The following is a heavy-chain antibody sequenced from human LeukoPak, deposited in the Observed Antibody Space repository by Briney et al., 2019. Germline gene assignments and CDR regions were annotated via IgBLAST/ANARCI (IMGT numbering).Heavy chain of an antibody. V-gene: IGHV1-2*06. Sequence: ASVKVSCKASGYTFTGYYMHWVRQAPGQGLEWMGRINPNSGGTNYAQKFQGRVTMTRDTSISTVYMELSSLRSEDTAVYYCARALQMYYYGSGSPGRFDPWGQGTLVTVSS. CDR2: INPNSGGT. CDR1: GYTFTGYY. D-gene: IGHD3-10*01. J-gene: IGHJ5*02. CDR3: ARALQMYYYGSGSPGRFDP.